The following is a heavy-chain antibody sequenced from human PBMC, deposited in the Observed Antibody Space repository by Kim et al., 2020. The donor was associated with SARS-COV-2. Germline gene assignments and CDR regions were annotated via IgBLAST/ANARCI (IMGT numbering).Heavy chain of an antibody. D-gene: IGHD3-16*02. J-gene: IGHJ4*02. CDR3: AKETQVGYSLSSYFDY. V-gene: IGHV3-30*02. Sequence: SVKDRFTISKDNSKNTLYLQINNLRAEDTSVYYCAKETQVGYSLSSYFDYWGQGTLVTVSS.